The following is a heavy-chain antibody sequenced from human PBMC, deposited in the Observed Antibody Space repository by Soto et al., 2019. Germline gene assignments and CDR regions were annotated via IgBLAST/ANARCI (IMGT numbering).Heavy chain of an antibody. Sequence: GESLKMSCKGSGYSFTSYWIGWVRQMPGKGLEWMGTIYPGDSDTRYSPSFQGQVTISADKSISTAYLQWSSLKASDAAMYYCARTAAAGKNYYGIDVWGQGTTVTVSS. CDR3: ARTAAAGKNYYGIDV. V-gene: IGHV5-51*01. CDR1: GYSFTSYW. J-gene: IGHJ6*02. D-gene: IGHD6-13*01. CDR2: IYPGDSDT.